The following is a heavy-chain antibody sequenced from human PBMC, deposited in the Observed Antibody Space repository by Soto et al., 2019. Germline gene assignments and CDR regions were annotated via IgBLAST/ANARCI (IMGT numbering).Heavy chain of an antibody. Sequence: GGSLRLSCAASGFTFSDYYMTWLRQAPGKGLEWVSYISSSGTGIYDPDSVKGRFTISRDNAKNSLYLQMSSLRAEDTAVYYCARAYSDAFDIWGQGTVVTVSS. J-gene: IGHJ3*02. V-gene: IGHV3-11*01. D-gene: IGHD2-15*01. CDR3: ARAYSDAFDI. CDR1: GFTFSDYY. CDR2: ISSSGTGI.